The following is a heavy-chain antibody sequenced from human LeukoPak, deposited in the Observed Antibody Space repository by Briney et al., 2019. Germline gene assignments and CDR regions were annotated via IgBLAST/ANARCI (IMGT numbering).Heavy chain of an antibody. D-gene: IGHD6-19*01. V-gene: IGHV1-18*01. CDR3: TSLLADLQGYYFDY. Sequence: ASVKVSCKASGYTFTSYGISWVRQAPGQGLEWMGWISAYNGNTNYAQKLQGRVTMTTDTSTSTAYMELRSLRSEDTALYYCTSLLADLQGYYFDYWGQGTLVTVSS. J-gene: IGHJ4*02. CDR1: GYTFTSYG. CDR2: ISAYNGNT.